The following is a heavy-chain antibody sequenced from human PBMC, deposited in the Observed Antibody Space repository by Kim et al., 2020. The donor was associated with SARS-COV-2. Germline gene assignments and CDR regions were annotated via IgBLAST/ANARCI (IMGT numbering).Heavy chain of an antibody. CDR3: ARDQEYSSSWYYNFDY. J-gene: IGHJ4*02. D-gene: IGHD6-13*01. V-gene: IGHV1-3*01. CDR1: GYTFTSYA. Sequence: ASVKVSCKASGYTFTSYAMHWVRQAPGQRLEWMGWINAGNGNTKYSQKFQGRVTITRDTSASTAYMELSSLRSEDTAVYYCARDQEYSSSWYYNFDYWGQGTLVTVSS. CDR2: INAGNGNT.